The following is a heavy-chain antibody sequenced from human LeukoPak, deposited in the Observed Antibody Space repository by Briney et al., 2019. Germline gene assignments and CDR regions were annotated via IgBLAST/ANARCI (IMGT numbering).Heavy chain of an antibody. CDR2: ISSSIGTI. V-gene: IGHV3-48*02. CDR3: ARVLAGRLRGHDYYGMDV. D-gene: IGHD6-19*01. Sequence: PGGSLRLSCAASGFTFSSYSMNWVRQGPGKGLEWVSYISSSIGTIYYADSVKGRLTISRDNAKNSLYLQMNSLRDADTAVYYCARVLAGRLRGHDYYGMDVWGQGTTVTVSS. J-gene: IGHJ6*02. CDR1: GFTFSSYS.